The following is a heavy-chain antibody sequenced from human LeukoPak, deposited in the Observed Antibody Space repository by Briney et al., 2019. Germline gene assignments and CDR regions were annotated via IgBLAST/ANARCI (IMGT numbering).Heavy chain of an antibody. CDR2: IYTSGST. CDR1: GGSISSYY. Sequence: SETLSLTCTVSGGSISSYYWSWIRQPAGKGLEWIGRIYTSGSTNYNPSLKSRVTMSVDTSKDQFSLKLSSVTAADTAVYYCARETPAVAAPYYFDYWGQGTLVTVSS. J-gene: IGHJ4*02. D-gene: IGHD6-19*01. V-gene: IGHV4-4*07. CDR3: ARETPAVAAPYYFDY.